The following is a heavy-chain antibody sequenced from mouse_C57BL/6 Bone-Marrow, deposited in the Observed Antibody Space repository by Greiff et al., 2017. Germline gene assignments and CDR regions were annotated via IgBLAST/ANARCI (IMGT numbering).Heavy chain of an antibody. CDR2: IWTGGGT. J-gene: IGHJ3*01. Sequence: VKLQESGPGLVAPSQSLSITCTVSGFSLTSYAISWVRQPPGKGLEWLGVIWTGGGTNYNSALKSRLSISKDNSKSQVFLKMNSLQTDDTARYYCATYYGSSYPFAYWGQGTLVTVSA. D-gene: IGHD1-1*01. V-gene: IGHV2-9-1*01. CDR3: ATYYGSSYPFAY. CDR1: GFSLTSYA.